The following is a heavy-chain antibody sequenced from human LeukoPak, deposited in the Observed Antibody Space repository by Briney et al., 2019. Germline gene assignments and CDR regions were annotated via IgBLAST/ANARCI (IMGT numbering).Heavy chain of an antibody. CDR3: ARGGYTSSWYTDY. V-gene: IGHV3-74*03. Sequence: GGSLSLSCAASGFTFSNYWMHWVRPVPGKGLVWISPINSDGSGTKYADSVKGRFTISRDNAKNTLYLQMNSLRAEDTAVYYCARGGYTSSWYTDYWGQGTLVTVSS. CDR1: GFTFSNYW. J-gene: IGHJ4*02. D-gene: IGHD6-13*01. CDR2: INSDGSGT.